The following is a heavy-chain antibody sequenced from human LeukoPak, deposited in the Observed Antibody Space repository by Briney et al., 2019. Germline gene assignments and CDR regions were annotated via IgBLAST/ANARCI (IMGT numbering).Heavy chain of an antibody. CDR2: IHPEGNEK. V-gene: IGHV3-7*04. Sequence: GGSLRLSCAVSGFTFSDFWMSWVRQTPGRGLEWVANIHPEGNEKYHVESVKGRFTISRDNAKNSLFLQMNGLRVEDTAVYYCARGDAFSGDHWGQGTLVTVSS. J-gene: IGHJ4*02. CDR3: ARGDAFSGDH. CDR1: GFTFSDFW.